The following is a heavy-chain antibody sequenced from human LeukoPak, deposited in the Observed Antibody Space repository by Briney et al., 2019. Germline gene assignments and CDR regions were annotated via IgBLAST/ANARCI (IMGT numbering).Heavy chain of an antibody. CDR3: ARDRQWFGELSTSGFDP. D-gene: IGHD3-10*01. J-gene: IGHJ5*02. CDR1: GGTFSSYA. Sequence: SVKVSCKASGGTFSSYAISWVRQAPGQGLEWMGGIIPIFGTANYAQKFQGRVTITADESTSTAYMELSSLRSEDTAVYYCARDRQWFGELSTSGFDPWGQGTLVTVSS. CDR2: IIPIFGTA. V-gene: IGHV1-69*13.